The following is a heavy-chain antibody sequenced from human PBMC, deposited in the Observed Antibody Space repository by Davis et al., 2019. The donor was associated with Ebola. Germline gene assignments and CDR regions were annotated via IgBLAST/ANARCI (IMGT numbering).Heavy chain of an antibody. CDR1: GGSFSGYY. CDR2: INHSGST. J-gene: IGHJ4*02. V-gene: IGHV4-34*01. CDR3: ARRGFWSGYGGYFDY. Sequence: MPSETLSLTCAVYGGSFSGYYWSWIRQPPGKGLEWIGEINHSGSTNYNPSLKSRVTISVDTSKHQFSLKLSSVTAADTAVYYCARRGFWSGYGGYFDYWGQGTLVTVSS. D-gene: IGHD3-3*01.